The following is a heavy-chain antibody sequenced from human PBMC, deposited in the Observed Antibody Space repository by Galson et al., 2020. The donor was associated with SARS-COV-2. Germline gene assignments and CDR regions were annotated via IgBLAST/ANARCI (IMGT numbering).Heavy chain of an antibody. CDR1: GYTLTELY. V-gene: IGHV1-24*01. J-gene: IGHJ6*02. Sequence: SVKVSRKVSGYTLTELYMHWVRQATGKGPEWMGGFDLEDGETIYAQKFQGRVTMTEYTSTDTAYMELSSLRSEDTAVYYCVAQLVRGYYYYYGMDVWGQGTTVTVSS. CDR3: VAQLVRGYYYYYGMDV. CDR2: FDLEDGET. D-gene: IGHD6-13*01.